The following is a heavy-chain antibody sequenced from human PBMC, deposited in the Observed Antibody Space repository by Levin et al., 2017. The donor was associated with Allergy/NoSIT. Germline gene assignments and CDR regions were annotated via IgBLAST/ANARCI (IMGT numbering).Heavy chain of an antibody. J-gene: IGHJ4*02. CDR2: ISSSSSYI. CDR3: ARNYYYDSSGYGY. Sequence: GESLKISCAASGFTFSTYSMNWVRQAPGKGLEWVSSISSSSSYIYYADSVKGRFTISRDNAKNSLYLQMNSLRVEDTAVYYCARNYYYDSSGYGYWGQGTLVTVSS. D-gene: IGHD3-22*01. V-gene: IGHV3-21*01. CDR1: GFTFSTYS.